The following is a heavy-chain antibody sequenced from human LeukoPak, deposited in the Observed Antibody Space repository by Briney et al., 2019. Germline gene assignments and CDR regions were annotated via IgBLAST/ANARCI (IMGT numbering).Heavy chain of an antibody. J-gene: IGHJ4*02. CDR1: GFTFSSCA. D-gene: IGHD2-8*01. V-gene: IGHV3-30*04. CDR3: AREPYCTNGVCYLFDY. CDR2: ISYDGSNK. Sequence: RRSLRLSCAASGFTFSSCAMHWVRQAAGNGLEWVAVISYDGSNKYYADSVKGRFTISRDNSKNTLYLQMNSLRAEDTAVYYCAREPYCTNGVCYLFDYWGQGTLVTVSS.